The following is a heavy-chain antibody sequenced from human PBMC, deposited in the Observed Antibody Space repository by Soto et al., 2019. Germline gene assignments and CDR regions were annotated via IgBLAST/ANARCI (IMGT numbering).Heavy chain of an antibody. Sequence: QVQLVQSGAEVKKPGASVKVSCKASGYTFTSYDINWVRQATGQGLEWMGWMNPNSGNTGYAQKFRGRVTMTRNTSSSTAYMELSRLRSEDTAVYYCARERTGTTSMDVWGQGTTVTVSS. CDR1: GYTFTSYD. J-gene: IGHJ6*02. CDR3: ARERTGTTSMDV. V-gene: IGHV1-8*01. D-gene: IGHD1-1*01. CDR2: MNPNSGNT.